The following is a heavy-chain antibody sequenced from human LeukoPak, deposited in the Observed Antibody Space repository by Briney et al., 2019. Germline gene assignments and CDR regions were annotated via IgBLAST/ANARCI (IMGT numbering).Heavy chain of an antibody. J-gene: IGHJ4*02. CDR3: AKLLGTVTTYDS. CDR2: INPDGSQK. V-gene: IGHV3-7*01. Sequence: GGSLRLSCESSGFTFSGNWMSWGRQAPGKGLEWVASINPDGSQKLYVESVKGRFTISRDNTRRSLYLQMNSLGSDDTAMYYCAKLLGTVTTYDSWGQGTRVTVSS. CDR1: GFTFSGNW. D-gene: IGHD2/OR15-2a*01.